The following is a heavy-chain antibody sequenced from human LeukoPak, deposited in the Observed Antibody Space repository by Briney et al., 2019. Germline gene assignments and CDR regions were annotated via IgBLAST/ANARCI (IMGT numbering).Heavy chain of an antibody. D-gene: IGHD2-2*01. CDR2: IYYSGST. J-gene: IGHJ6*03. V-gene: IGHV4-59*12. CDR3: ARGLCSSTSCHMDV. CDR1: GDSISSYY. Sequence: SETLSLTCSVSGDSISSYYWSWIRQPPGKGLEWIGYIYYSGSTNYNASLKSRVTISVDTSKNQFSLKLSSVTAADTAVYYCARGLCSSTSCHMDVWGKGTTVTVSS.